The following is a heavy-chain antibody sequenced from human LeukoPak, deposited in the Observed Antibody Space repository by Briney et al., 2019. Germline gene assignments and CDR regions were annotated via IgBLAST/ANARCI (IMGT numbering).Heavy chain of an antibody. Sequence: ASVKVSCKVSGYRLTELYIYWVRQAPGEGPEWMGGFDPEDDRGIYAQKFQGRVTMTEDTSTNTAYMELSSLRSEDSAMYYCAAPSVRSTVTTWSALDLWGQRTMVTVSS. CDR1: GYRLTELY. J-gene: IGHJ3*01. V-gene: IGHV1-24*01. CDR2: FDPEDDRG. CDR3: AAPSVRSTVTTWSALDL. D-gene: IGHD4-11*01.